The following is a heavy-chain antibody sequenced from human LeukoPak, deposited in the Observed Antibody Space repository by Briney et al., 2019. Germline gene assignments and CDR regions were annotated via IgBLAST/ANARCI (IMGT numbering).Heavy chain of an antibody. Sequence: ASVKVSCKASGGTFSSYAISWVRQAPGQGLEWMGGIIPIFGTANYAQKFQGRVTITADESTSTAYVELSSLRSEDTAVYYCARDLDYGDYGHWGQGTLVTVSS. CDR3: ARDLDYGDYGH. CDR2: IIPIFGTA. J-gene: IGHJ4*02. CDR1: GGTFSSYA. V-gene: IGHV1-69*13. D-gene: IGHD4-17*01.